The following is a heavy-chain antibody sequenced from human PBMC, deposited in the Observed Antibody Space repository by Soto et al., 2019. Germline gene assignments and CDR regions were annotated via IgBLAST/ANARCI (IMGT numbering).Heavy chain of an antibody. J-gene: IGHJ4*02. V-gene: IGHV3-7*01. CDR2: IKGDGSDK. CDR3: ASVSRRGITGYALDC. D-gene: IGHD3-9*01. CDR1: GFTFGSYW. Sequence: WGSLRLSCEASGFTFGSYWMTWVRQAPGKGLEWVASIKGDGSDKYYVDSVEGRFTISRDRAKNSLDLQMNSLRADDMALYFCASVSRRGITGYALDCWGQGALVTVSS.